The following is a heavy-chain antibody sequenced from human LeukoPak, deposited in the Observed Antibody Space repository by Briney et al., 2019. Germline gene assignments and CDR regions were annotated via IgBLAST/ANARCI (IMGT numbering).Heavy chain of an antibody. V-gene: IGHV3-21*01. CDR2: ISSSSSYI. D-gene: IGHD3-9*01. CDR1: GFTFSSYS. CDR3: ATSAYCDILTGYYKGDPDY. J-gene: IGHJ4*02. Sequence: AGGSLRLSCAASGFTFSSYSMNWVRQAPGKGLEWVSSISSSSSYIYYADSVKGRFTISRDNAKNSLYLQMNSLRAEDTAVYYCATSAYCDILTGYYKGDPDYWGQGTLVTVSS.